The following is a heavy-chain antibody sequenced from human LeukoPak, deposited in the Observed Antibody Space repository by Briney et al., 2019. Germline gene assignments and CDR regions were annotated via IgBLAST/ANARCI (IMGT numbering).Heavy chain of an antibody. D-gene: IGHD4-17*01. CDR1: GGTFSSYA. V-gene: IGHV1-69*05. Sequence: SVKVSCKASGGTFSSYAISWVRQAPGQGLEWMGGIIPIFGTANYAQKFQGRVTITTDESTSTAYMELSSLRSEDTAVYYCARDRSHGYGDHGAFDIWGQGSMVTVSS. CDR3: ARDRSHGYGDHGAFDI. J-gene: IGHJ3*02. CDR2: IIPIFGTA.